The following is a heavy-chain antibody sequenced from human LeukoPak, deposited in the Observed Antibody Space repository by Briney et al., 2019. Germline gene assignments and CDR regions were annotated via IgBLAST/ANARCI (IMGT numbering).Heavy chain of an antibody. CDR3: ARERTGGSYFNTAFDI. J-gene: IGHJ3*02. CDR2: IIPIFGTA. CDR1: GGTFSSYA. D-gene: IGHD1-26*01. V-gene: IGHV1-69*13. Sequence: SVKVSCKASGGTFSSYAISWVRQAPGQGLEWMGGIIPIFGTANYAQKFQGRVTITADESTSTAYMELSSLRSEDTAVYYCARERTGGSYFNTAFDIWGQGTMVTVSS.